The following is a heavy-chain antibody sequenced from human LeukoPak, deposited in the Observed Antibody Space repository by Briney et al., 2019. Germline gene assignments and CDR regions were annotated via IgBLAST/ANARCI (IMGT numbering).Heavy chain of an antibody. Sequence: SETLSLTCAVYGGSFSGYYWSWIRQPPGKGLEWIGEINHSGSTNYNPSLKSRVTISVDTSKNQFSLKLSSVTAADTAVYYCARVSLGELSLNRKYNWFDPWGQGTLVTVSS. CDR3: ARVSLGELSLNRKYNWFDP. D-gene: IGHD3-16*02. CDR1: GGSFSGYY. V-gene: IGHV4-34*01. J-gene: IGHJ5*02. CDR2: INHSGST.